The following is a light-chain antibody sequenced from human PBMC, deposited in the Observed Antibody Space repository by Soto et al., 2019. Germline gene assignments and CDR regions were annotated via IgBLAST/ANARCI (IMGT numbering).Light chain of an antibody. CDR2: GAS. CDR1: ESISTY. V-gene: IGKV1-39*01. Sequence: DLLMTQSPSSLSAYVGDRVTIICRASESISTYLQWYQQKPGKAPELLISGASRLRSGVASRFSGSGSGTDFTLTIRSLQPGDFATYYCQQSYSLPPTFGQGTKVEI. CDR3: QQSYSLPPT. J-gene: IGKJ1*01.